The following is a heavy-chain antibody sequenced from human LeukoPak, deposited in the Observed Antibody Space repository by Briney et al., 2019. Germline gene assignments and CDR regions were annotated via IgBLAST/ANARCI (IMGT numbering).Heavy chain of an antibody. CDR2: IRGST. V-gene: IGHV3-23*01. Sequence: GGSLRLSCAASGFTFNNYAMSWVRQAPGKGLEWVSLIRGSTYYADSVKGRFTISRDNSQNTLYLQMNSLRAEDTALYYCAKDLGGSTDYWGQGTLVTVSP. D-gene: IGHD5-12*01. CDR1: GFTFNNYA. J-gene: IGHJ4*02. CDR3: AKDLGGSTDY.